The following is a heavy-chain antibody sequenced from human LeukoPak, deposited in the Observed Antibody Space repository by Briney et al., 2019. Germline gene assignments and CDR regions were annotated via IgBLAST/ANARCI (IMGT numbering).Heavy chain of an antibody. Sequence: GGSLRLSCAASGFTFSGYAMTWVRQAPGKGLEWVSTVSAGGGSTYYAGSVKGRFTISRDNPKNTLHLQMNSLRAEDTAVDYCAKRLYGSGGYYQFDYWGQGTLVTVSS. CDR3: AKRLYGSGGYYQFDY. V-gene: IGHV3-23*01. CDR2: VSAGGGST. CDR1: GFTFSGYA. D-gene: IGHD3-10*01. J-gene: IGHJ4*02.